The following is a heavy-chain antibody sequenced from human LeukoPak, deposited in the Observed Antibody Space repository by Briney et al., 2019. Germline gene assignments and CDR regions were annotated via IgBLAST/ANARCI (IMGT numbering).Heavy chain of an antibody. CDR3: ARGSSSWFNFDY. Sequence: ASVKVSCKASGYSFTSYYIHWVRQAPGQGLEWIGIIKPDPGSRNYAPKFQGRVTMTRDTSISTAYMELSRLRSDDTAVYYCARGSSSWFNFDYWGQGTLVTVSS. CDR2: IKPDPGSR. CDR1: GYSFTSYY. J-gene: IGHJ4*02. D-gene: IGHD6-13*01. V-gene: IGHV1-46*01.